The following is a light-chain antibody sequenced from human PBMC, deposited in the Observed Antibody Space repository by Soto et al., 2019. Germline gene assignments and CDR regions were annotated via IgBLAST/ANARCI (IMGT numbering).Light chain of an antibody. J-gene: IGKJ1*01. V-gene: IGKV3-15*01. CDR2: GAS. CDR3: QQDNNWPPWT. Sequence: EIVMTQSPATLSVSPGDRATLSCRASQSVSSNLAWYQQKPGQAPRVLIFGASTRATGIPARFSGSGSGTEFTLTISSLQSEDFAVYYCQQDNNWPPWTFGQGTKVEIK. CDR1: QSVSSN.